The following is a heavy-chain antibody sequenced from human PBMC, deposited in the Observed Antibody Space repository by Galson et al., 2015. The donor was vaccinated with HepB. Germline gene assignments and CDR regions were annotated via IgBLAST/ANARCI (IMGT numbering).Heavy chain of an antibody. Sequence: SLRLSCAVSGVTFSSTWMSWVRQAPGKGLEWVGRIRSRTDGGTTDYAAPVRSRFTISRDDSENTLYLQMSSLKTEDTAVYYCTTEQTRYGSGWSAGYYNWFDPWGQGTLVTVSS. V-gene: IGHV3-15*01. CDR3: TTEQTRYGSGWSAGYYNWFDP. J-gene: IGHJ5*02. CDR2: IRSRTDGGTT. CDR1: GVTFSSTW. D-gene: IGHD6-19*01.